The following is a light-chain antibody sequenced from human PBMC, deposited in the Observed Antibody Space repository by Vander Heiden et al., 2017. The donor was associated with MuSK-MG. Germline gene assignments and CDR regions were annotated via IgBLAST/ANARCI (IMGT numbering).Light chain of an antibody. CDR3: QQRDSTPRT. CDR2: LAS. CDR1: QSISNY. Sequence: DIQMTQSPSSLSASVGDRVTITCRASQSISNYLNWYQQKPGKAPRLLIYLASTLQSAVPSRFSGRGSGTDFTLTISRLQPEDFAIYYCQQRDSTPRTFGQGTRVEIK. J-gene: IGKJ1*01. V-gene: IGKV1-39*01.